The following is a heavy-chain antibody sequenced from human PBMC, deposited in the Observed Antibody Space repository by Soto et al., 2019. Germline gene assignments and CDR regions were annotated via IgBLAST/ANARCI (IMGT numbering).Heavy chain of an antibody. CDR2: IYYSGST. CDR3: ARVVFSSSWDRNWFDP. CDR1: GGSISSYY. V-gene: IGHV4-59*01. J-gene: IGHJ5*02. D-gene: IGHD6-13*01. Sequence: AKTSETLSLTCTVSGGSISSYYWSWIRQPPGKGLEWIGYIYYSGSTNYNPSLKSRVTISVDTSKNQFSLKLSSVTAADTAVYYCARVVFSSSWDRNWFDPWGQGTLVTVSS.